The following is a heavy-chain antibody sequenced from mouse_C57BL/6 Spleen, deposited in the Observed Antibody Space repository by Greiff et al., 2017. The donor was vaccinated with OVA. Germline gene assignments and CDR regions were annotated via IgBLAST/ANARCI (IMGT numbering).Heavy chain of an antibody. J-gene: IGHJ2*01. CDR3: ARGEYDYDFDY. CDR2: INPYNGGT. CDR1: GYTFTDYY. V-gene: IGHV1-19*01. Sequence: EVQLQQSGPVLVKPGASVKMSCKASGYTFTDYYMNWVKQSHGKSLEWIGVINPYNGGTSYNQKFKGKATLTVDKSSSTAYMELNSLTSEDSAVYYCARGEYDYDFDYWGQGTTLTVSS. D-gene: IGHD2-4*01.